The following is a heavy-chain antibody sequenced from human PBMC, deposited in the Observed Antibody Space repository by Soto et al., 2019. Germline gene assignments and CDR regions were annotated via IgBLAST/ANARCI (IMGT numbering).Heavy chain of an antibody. CDR1: GFTFSNAW. J-gene: IGHJ4*02. CDR2: IKSKTDGGTT. V-gene: IGHV3-15*01. D-gene: IGHD3-3*01. CDR3: TTINTYYDFWSGYPDY. Sequence: GGSLRLSCAASGFTFSNAWMSWVRQAPGKGLEWVGRIKSKTDGGTTDYAAPVKGRFTISRDDSRNTLYLQMNSLKTEDTAVYYCTTINTYYDFWSGYPDYWGQGNLVTVSS.